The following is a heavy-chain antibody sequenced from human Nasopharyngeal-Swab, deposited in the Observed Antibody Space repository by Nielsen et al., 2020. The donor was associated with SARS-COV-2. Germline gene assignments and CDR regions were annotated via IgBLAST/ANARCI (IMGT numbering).Heavy chain of an antibody. J-gene: IGHJ4*02. V-gene: IGHV3-7*04. Sequence: GRSLKLSCAASGFNFRAYWMNWVRLTPMKRLEWVATVKQDGTAIYHVDSLKGRFTISRDNAKNSLSLQMNSLRAGDTAVYYCAREDWGKLDYWGQGTLVTVSS. CDR3: AREDWGKLDY. CDR1: GFNFRAYW. CDR2: VKQDGTAI. D-gene: IGHD7-27*01.